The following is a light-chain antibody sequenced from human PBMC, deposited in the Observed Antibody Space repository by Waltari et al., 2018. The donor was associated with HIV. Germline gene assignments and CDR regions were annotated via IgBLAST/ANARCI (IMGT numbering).Light chain of an antibody. J-gene: IGLJ1*01. CDR3: QVWDSNSAF. CDR1: NIGSNS. V-gene: IGLV3-21*02. Sequence: SYDLTQPPSVSVAPGQTARITCGGTNIGSNSVHWYQLRPGQAPVLVVYDDRDRPSGIPERFPGSNSGDTSTLTVGWAEAGDEADYYCQVWDSNSAFFGSGTKVTVL. CDR2: DDR.